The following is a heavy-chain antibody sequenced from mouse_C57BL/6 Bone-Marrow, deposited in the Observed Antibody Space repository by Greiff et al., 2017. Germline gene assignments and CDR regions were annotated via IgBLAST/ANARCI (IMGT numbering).Heavy chain of an antibody. Sequence: QVQLKESGAELVKPGASVKISCKASGYAFSSYWMNWVKQRPGKGLEWIGQIYPGDGDTNYNGKFKGKATLTADKSSSTAYMQLSSLTSEDSAVYFCARSVATGDYAMDYWGQGTSVTVSS. V-gene: IGHV1-80*01. D-gene: IGHD1-1*01. J-gene: IGHJ4*01. CDR3: ARSVATGDYAMDY. CDR1: GYAFSSYW. CDR2: IYPGDGDT.